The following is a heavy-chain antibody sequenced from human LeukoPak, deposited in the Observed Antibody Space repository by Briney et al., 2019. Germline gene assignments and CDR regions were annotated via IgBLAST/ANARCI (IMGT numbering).Heavy chain of an antibody. CDR3: AREFGEFYVFDI. D-gene: IGHD3-10*01. J-gene: IGHJ3*02. CDR2: ISNRGST. V-gene: IGHV4-59*01. Sequence: SETLSLTCTVSGASISNYYWSWIRQPPGKGLEWIGYISNRGSTNYNPSLKSRVTISVDTSKNQFSLKLNSVTAADTAVYYCAREFGEFYVFDIWGQGTMVIVSS. CDR1: GASISNYY.